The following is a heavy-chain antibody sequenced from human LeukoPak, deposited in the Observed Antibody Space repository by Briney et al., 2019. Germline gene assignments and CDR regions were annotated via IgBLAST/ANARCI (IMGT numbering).Heavy chain of an antibody. CDR3: ASSVPYYDFWSGYPFDY. CDR1: GFTFSDYY. CDR2: ISSSSSYI. V-gene: IGHV3-11*06. Sequence: PGGSLRLSCAASGFTFSDYYMSWIRQAPGKGLEWVSSISSSSSYIYYADSVKGRFTISRDNAKNSLYLQMNSLRAEDTAVYYCASSVPYYDFWSGYPFDYWGQGTLVTVSS. J-gene: IGHJ4*02. D-gene: IGHD3-3*01.